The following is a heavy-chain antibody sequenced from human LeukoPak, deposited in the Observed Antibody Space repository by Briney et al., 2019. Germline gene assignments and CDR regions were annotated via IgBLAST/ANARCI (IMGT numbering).Heavy chain of an antibody. CDR1: GYSFTSYW. CDR3: ARSPDCSGGSCYSYWFDP. J-gene: IGHJ5*02. D-gene: IGHD2-15*01. CDR2: ISPGDSDT. Sequence: GESLKISCKGSGYSFTSYWIGWVRQMPGKGLEWMGIISPGDSDTRYSPSFQGQVTISADKSTSTAYLQWSSLKASDTAMYYCARSPDCSGGSCYSYWFDPWGQGTLVTVSS. V-gene: IGHV5-51*01.